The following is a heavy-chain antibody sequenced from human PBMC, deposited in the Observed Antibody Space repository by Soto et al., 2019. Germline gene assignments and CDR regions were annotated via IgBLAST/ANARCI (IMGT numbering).Heavy chain of an antibody. J-gene: IGHJ5*02. D-gene: IGHD6-19*01. CDR3: VRDWSSGLNRFDP. Sequence: DNRSLTCDVSGYSIGSAYYWGWIRQPPGKGLEWIGNIYHASTTNYNPSLKSRVTIVADTSKNQFSLRLTSVTAADTAVYYCVRDWSSGLNRFDPWGQGTLVTVSS. V-gene: IGHV4-38-2*02. CDR1: GYSIGSAYY. CDR2: IYHASTT.